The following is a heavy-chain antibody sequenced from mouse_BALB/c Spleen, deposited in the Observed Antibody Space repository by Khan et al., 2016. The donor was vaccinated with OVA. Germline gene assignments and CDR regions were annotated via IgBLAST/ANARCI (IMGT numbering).Heavy chain of an antibody. CDR2: INTYIGEP. J-gene: IGHJ2*01. Sequence: QIQLVQSGPELKKPGETVKISCKASGYSFTHYVMNWVKQAPGKGLKWMGWINTYIGEPIYSDDFKGRFAFSLETSASTADLQINNLKTEDTTTYFCARGNRDFDYWGQGTTLTVSS. D-gene: IGHD2-1*01. CDR3: ARGNRDFDY. V-gene: IGHV9-3-1*01. CDR1: GYSFTHYV.